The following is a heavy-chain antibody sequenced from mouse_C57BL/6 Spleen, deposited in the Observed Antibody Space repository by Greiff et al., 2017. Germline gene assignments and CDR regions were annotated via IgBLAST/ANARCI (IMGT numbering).Heavy chain of an antibody. Sequence: EVHLVASGGGLVKPGGSLKLSCAASGFTFSDYGMHWVRQAPEKGLEWVAYISSGSSTIYYADTVKGRFTISRDNAKNTLFLQMTSLRSEDTAMYYCARHCVHYAMDYWGQGTSVTVSS. CDR3: ARHCVHYAMDY. CDR2: ISSGSSTI. CDR1: GFTFSDYG. J-gene: IGHJ4*01. V-gene: IGHV5-17*01.